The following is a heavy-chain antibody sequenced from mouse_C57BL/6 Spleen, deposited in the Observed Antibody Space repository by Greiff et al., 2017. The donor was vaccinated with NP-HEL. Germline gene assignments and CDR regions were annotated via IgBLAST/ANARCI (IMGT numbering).Heavy chain of an antibody. CDR2: IYPRSGNT. V-gene: IGHV1-81*01. D-gene: IGHD1-1*01. J-gene: IGHJ1*03. Sequence: VQLQQSGAELARPGASVKLSCKASGYTFTSYGISWVKQRTGQGLEWIGEIYPRSGNTYYNEKFKGKATLTADKSSSTAYMELRSLTSEDSAVYFCARRFLNSGSSYWYFDVWGTGTTVTVSS. CDR1: GYTFTSYG. CDR3: ARRFLNSGSSYWYFDV.